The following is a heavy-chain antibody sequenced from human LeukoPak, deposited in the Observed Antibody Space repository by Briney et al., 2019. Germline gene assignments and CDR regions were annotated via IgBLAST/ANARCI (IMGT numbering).Heavy chain of an antibody. J-gene: IGHJ4*02. D-gene: IGHD2-2*01. CDR3: ARRVVVAAAPYYFDY. CDR1: GFTFSSYW. V-gene: IGHV3-7*01. Sequence: GGSLRLSCAASGFTFSSYWMNWARQAPGKGLEWVASINHNGNVNYYVDSVKGRFTISRDNAKNTLYLQMNSLRVEDTAVYYCARRVVVAAAPYYFDYWGQGTLVTVSS. CDR2: INHNGNVN.